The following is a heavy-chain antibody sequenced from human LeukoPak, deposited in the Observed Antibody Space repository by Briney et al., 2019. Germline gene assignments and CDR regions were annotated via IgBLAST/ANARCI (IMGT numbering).Heavy chain of an antibody. CDR2: ISYDGSNK. CDR1: GFTFSNYA. D-gene: IGHD3-10*01. CDR3: ARGLRGVRGEVDY. Sequence: PGGSLRLSCAASGFTFSNYAMHWVRQAPGKGLERVAVISYDGSNKYYADSVNGRFTISRDNSKNTLYLQMNSLRAEDTAVYYCARGLRGVRGEVDYWGQGTLVTVSS. V-gene: IGHV3-30-3*01. J-gene: IGHJ4*02.